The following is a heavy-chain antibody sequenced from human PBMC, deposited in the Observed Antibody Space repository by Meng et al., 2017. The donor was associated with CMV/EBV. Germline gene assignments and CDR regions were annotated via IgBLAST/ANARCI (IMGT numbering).Heavy chain of an antibody. D-gene: IGHD5-24*01. CDR1: GGTFSSYA. V-gene: IGHV1-69*01. Sequence: RVESWAGVKDAWSSGKVSCKASGGTFSSYAISWVRQAPGQGLEWMGGIIPIFGTANYAQKFQGRVTITADESTSTAYMELSSLRSEDTAVYYCARGVIEMATRVGLRYWGQGTLVTVSS. CDR2: IIPIFGTA. J-gene: IGHJ4*02. CDR3: ARGVIEMATRVGLRY.